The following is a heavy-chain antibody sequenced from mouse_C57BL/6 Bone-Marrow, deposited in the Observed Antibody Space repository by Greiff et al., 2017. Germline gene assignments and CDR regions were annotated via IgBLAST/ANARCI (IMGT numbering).Heavy chain of an antibody. CDR3: ALSRFFDY. Sequence: VQLQQPGAELVKPGASVKLSCKASGYTFTSYWMQWVKQRPGQGLEWIGEIDPSASYTNYNQKFKGKATLTVDTSSSTAYMQLSSLTSEDSAVYYCALSRFFDYWGQGTTLTVSS. CDR2: IDPSASYT. V-gene: IGHV1-50*01. CDR1: GYTFTSYW. J-gene: IGHJ2*01. D-gene: IGHD6-1*01.